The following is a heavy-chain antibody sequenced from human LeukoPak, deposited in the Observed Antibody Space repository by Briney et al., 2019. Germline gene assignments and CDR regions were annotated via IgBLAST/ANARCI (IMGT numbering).Heavy chain of an antibody. V-gene: IGHV4-34*01. CDR1: GGSFSDYY. J-gene: IGHJ4*02. CDR3: ARAGFALAPHRGTPFDS. D-gene: IGHD6-6*01. Sequence: SETLSLTCGVYGGSFSDYYWSWIRQPPGKGLEWIGEINHSGTSNYNPSLKSRVTIPIDTSKNQFSLKLTSVTAADTAVYYCARAGFALAPHRGTPFDSWGQGTLVTVSS. CDR2: INHSGTS.